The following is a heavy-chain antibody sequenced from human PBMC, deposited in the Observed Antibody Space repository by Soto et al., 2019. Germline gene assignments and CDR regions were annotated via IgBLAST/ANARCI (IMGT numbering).Heavy chain of an antibody. CDR2: ISGGGDGT. Sequence: GGSLRLSCAASGFTFSNYAMTWVRQAPGKGLEWVSTISGGGDGTFYADSVKGRFTISRDNSRNTVYLQMNSLRAEDTAVYYCAKKGLGSLTTYCNSGDCHYAFDIWGHGTMVTVSS. J-gene: IGHJ3*02. V-gene: IGHV3-23*01. CDR1: GFTFSNYA. D-gene: IGHD2-21*02. CDR3: AKKGLGSLTTYCNSGDCHYAFDI.